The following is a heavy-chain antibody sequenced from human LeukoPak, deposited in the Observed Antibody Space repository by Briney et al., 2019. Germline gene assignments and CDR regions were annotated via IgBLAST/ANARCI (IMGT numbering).Heavy chain of an antibody. CDR3: ARRRDGHDY. Sequence: PSQTLSLTCTVSGVSISNTFYYWNWLRQPAGKGLEWIGRIYTTGSTYYNPSLKSRVTISLDTARNQFSLKLSSVTAADTAVYYCARRRDGHDYWGQGTLVTVSS. CDR2: IYTTGST. J-gene: IGHJ4*02. V-gene: IGHV4-61*02. CDR1: GVSISNTFYY.